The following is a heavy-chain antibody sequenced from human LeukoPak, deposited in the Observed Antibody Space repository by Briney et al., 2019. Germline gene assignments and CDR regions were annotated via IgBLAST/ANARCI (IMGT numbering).Heavy chain of an antibody. Sequence: PSETLSLTCAVYGGSFSGYYWSWIRQPPGKGLEWIGEINHSGSTNYNPSLKSRVTISVDTSKNQFSLKLSSVTAADTAVYYCARGDVVVPAAMRKPFDYWGQGTLVTVSS. J-gene: IGHJ4*02. CDR3: ARGDVVVPAAMRKPFDY. D-gene: IGHD2-2*01. CDR2: INHSGST. V-gene: IGHV4-34*01. CDR1: GGSFSGYY.